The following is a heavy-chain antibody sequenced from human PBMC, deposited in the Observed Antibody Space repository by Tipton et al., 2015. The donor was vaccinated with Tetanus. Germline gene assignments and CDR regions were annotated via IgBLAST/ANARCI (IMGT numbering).Heavy chain of an antibody. CDR1: GGSITSGAYL. Sequence: LRLSCAVSGGSITSGAYLWGWIQQPPGKGLEWIGYIYHSGSPYYNPSLKSRVTLSVDTSMNQFSLQLSSATAADTAIYFCARSAPYRFGSESLSPWFDPWGQGMLVTVSS. D-gene: IGHD3-10*01. J-gene: IGHJ5*02. CDR2: IYHSGSP. CDR3: ARSAPYRFGSESLSPWFDP. V-gene: IGHV4-30-2*01.